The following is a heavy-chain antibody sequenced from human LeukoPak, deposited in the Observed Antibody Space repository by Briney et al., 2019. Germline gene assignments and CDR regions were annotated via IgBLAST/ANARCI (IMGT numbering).Heavy chain of an antibody. D-gene: IGHD6-19*01. J-gene: IGHJ4*02. CDR1: GGSIRNYY. V-gene: IGHV4-59*01. Sequence: NPSETLSLTCTVTGGSIRNYYWNWMRQPPGKGLEWIGYTSDSGDIYYNPSLKSRVTISVDTSKNQFSLKLTSATAADTAVYYCARWYDSGHYFDSWGRGTPVIVSS. CDR2: TSDSGDI. CDR3: ARWYDSGHYFDS.